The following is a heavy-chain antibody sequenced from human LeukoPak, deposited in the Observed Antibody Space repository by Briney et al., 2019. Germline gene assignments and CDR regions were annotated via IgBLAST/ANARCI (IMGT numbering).Heavy chain of an antibody. CDR1: GYSISSGYY. CDR2: IYHSGGT. CDR3: ARVSMVRGVAYDAFDI. Sequence: PSETLSLTCTVSGYSISSGYYWGWIRQPPGKGLEWIGSIYHSGGTYYNPSLKSRVTISVDTSKNQFSLKLSSVTAADTAVYYCARVSMVRGVAYDAFDIWGQGTMVTVSS. J-gene: IGHJ3*02. D-gene: IGHD3-10*01. V-gene: IGHV4-38-2*02.